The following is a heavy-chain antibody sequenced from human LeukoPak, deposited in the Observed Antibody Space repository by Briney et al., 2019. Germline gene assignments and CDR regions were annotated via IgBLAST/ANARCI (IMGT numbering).Heavy chain of an antibody. CDR2: IKQDGSEK. Sequence: GGSLRLSCVGSGFTFSDYWMSWVRQAPGKGLEWVANIKQDGSEKDYVDALKGRFTISRDNAKNSLYLQMNSLGAEDTAVYYCARWLELMRNFDWWGQGTLVTVSS. D-gene: IGHD5-24*01. V-gene: IGHV3-7*01. J-gene: IGHJ4*02. CDR1: GFTFSDYW. CDR3: ARWLELMRNFDW.